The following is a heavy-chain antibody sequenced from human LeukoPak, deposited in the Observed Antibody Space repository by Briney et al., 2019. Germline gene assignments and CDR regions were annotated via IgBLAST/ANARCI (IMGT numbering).Heavy chain of an antibody. Sequence: SVKVSCKASGGTFSSYAISWVRQAPGQGLEWMGAIIPIFGTANYAQKFQGRVTITADESTSTAYMELSSLRPEDTAVYYCARILSSSWYEYFHHWGQGTLVTVSS. D-gene: IGHD6-19*01. CDR3: ARILSSSWYEYFHH. V-gene: IGHV1-69*13. J-gene: IGHJ1*01. CDR1: GGTFSSYA. CDR2: IIPIFGTA.